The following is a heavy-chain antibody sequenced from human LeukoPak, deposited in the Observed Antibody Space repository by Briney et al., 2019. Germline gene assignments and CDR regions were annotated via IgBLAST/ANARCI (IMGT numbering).Heavy chain of an antibody. CDR3: ARGRLRFLEWFPGDYFDY. D-gene: IGHD3-3*01. V-gene: IGHV4-34*01. CDR1: GGSFSGYY. CDR2: INHSGST. Sequence: PSETLSLTCAVYGGSFSGYYWSWIRQPPGKGLEWIGEINHSGSTNYNPSLKSRVTISVDMSKNQFSLKLSSVPAADTAVYYCARGRLRFLEWFPGDYFDYWGQGTLVTVSS. J-gene: IGHJ4*02.